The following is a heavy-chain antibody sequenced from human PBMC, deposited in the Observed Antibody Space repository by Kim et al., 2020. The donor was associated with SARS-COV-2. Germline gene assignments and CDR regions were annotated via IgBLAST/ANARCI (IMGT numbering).Heavy chain of an antibody. D-gene: IGHD1-26*01. J-gene: IGHJ3*02. CDR2: IKYDGRYT. Sequence: GGSLRLSCAASGFIFSNHYMSWVRQAPGKGLVWVSRIKYDGRYTDYADSVKGRFTISRDNARNTVYLQMDSLMAEDTALYYCARGILGDAVAFDMWGQGTTVTGSS. CDR1: GFIFSNHY. CDR3: ARGILGDAVAFDM. V-gene: IGHV3-74*01.